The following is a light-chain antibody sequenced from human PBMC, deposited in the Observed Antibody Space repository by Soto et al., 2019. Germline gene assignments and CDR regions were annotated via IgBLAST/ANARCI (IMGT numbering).Light chain of an antibody. J-gene: IGKJ1*01. CDR1: QSVSGW. V-gene: IGKV1-5*01. CDR3: QQYETFSGT. Sequence: IQMTQSPSTVSGSVGDRVTITCRASQSVSGWLAWYQQKPGEAPKLLIYDASALPRGVPSRFSGSGSGTKFTLTIASLQPDDFATYYCQQYETFSGTFGPGTKVDFK. CDR2: DAS.